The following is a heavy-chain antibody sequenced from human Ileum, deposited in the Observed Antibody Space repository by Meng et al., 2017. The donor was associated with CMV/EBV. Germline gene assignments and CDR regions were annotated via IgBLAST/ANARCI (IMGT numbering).Heavy chain of an antibody. CDR3: TKGGFDS. D-gene: IGHD2-15*01. V-gene: IGHV3-30*02. CDR1: GFSFSRAW. Sequence: VRLVEAVGGLGQPGASLRLSCKSSGFSFSRAWMSWVRQAPGKGLDWVTCIRHDGSEDFYVDSVKGRFTISRDNSKNTLYLQMNSLRVDDSALYYCTKGGFDSWGQGTLVTVSS. CDR2: IRHDGSED. J-gene: IGHJ4*02.